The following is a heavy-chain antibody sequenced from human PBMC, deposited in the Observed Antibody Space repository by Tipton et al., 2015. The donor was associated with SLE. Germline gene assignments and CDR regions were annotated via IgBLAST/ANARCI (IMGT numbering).Heavy chain of an antibody. D-gene: IGHD1-26*01. J-gene: IGHJ4*02. CDR2: IYYSGST. CDR1: GASIGSSSSS. CDR3: ARSQGAFGY. Sequence: TLSLTCIVSGASIGSSSSSWAWIRQSPNKGLEWIGSIYYSGSTYYNPSLKSRVTISVDTSKNQFSLKLSSVTAADTAVYYCARSQGAFGYWGQGTLVTVSS. V-gene: IGHV4-39*07.